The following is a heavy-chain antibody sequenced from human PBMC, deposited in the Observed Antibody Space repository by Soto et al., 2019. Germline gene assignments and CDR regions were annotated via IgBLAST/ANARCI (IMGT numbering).Heavy chain of an antibody. Sequence: GGSLRVSCAASGFNVGAFAVNWARQAPGKGLEWVSGISVSDAFIYYADSVRGRFSISRDASENILYLQMNSLRVDDTALYYCTRETVAGITGLDYWGPGTLVTVSS. CDR2: ISVSDAFI. CDR1: GFNVGAFA. CDR3: TRETVAGITGLDY. D-gene: IGHD1-20*01. J-gene: IGHJ4*02. V-gene: IGHV3-23*01.